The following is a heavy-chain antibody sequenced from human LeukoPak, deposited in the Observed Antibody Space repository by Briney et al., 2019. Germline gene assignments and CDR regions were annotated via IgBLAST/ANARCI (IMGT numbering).Heavy chain of an antibody. Sequence: ASVQVSCKASGGTFSSYAISWVRQAPGQGLEWMGWIIPIFGTANYAQKFQGRVTITTDESTSTAYMELSSLRSEDTAVYYCARGGGYYYYMDVWGKGTTVTVSS. CDR1: GGTFSSYA. J-gene: IGHJ6*03. D-gene: IGHD3-10*01. CDR2: IIPIFGTA. CDR3: ARGGGYYYYMDV. V-gene: IGHV1-69*05.